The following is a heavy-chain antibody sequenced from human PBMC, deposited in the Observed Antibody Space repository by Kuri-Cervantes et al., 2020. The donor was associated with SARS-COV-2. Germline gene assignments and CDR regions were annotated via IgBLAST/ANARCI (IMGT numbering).Heavy chain of an antibody. V-gene: IGHV3-30-3*01. J-gene: IGHJ4*02. CDR3: AREKLYSGSHIDY. CDR1: RFIFSHYG. CDR2: ISFDGSNK. D-gene: IGHD1-26*01. Sequence: GESLKISCAASRFIFSHYGVHWVRQAPGKGLEWVAVISFDGSNKYYGDSVKGRFTISRDNSKNMLYLQMDSLRADDTAVYYCAREKLYSGSHIDYWGQGTLVTVSS.